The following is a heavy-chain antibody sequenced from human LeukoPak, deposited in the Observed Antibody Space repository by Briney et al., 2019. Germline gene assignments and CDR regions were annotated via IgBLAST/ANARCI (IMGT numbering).Heavy chain of an antibody. J-gene: IGHJ4*02. CDR3: AKRNSSGYNFFDS. CDR1: GFTFSSSV. V-gene: IGHV3-23*01. CDR2: ISSGGGST. D-gene: IGHD3-22*01. Sequence: GGSLRLSCSASGFTFSSSVMSWVRQAPGKGLEWVSSISSGGGSTYNVDSVKGRFTVSRDNSKNTLYLQMNSLRVEDTAVYYCAKRNSSGYNFFDSWGQGTLVTVSS.